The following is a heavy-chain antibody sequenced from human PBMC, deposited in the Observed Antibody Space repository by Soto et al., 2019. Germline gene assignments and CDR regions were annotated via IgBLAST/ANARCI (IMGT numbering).Heavy chain of an antibody. Sequence: EVQLVESGGGIVQPGGSLRLSCAASGFTFSSYWMHWVRQAPGKGLVWVSRINSDGSSTSYADSVKGRFTISRDNAKNTLYLQMNSLRAEDTAVYYCAREVRWLHQVDYWGQGTLVTVSS. CDR2: INSDGSST. CDR1: GFTFSSYW. D-gene: IGHD5-12*01. V-gene: IGHV3-74*01. CDR3: AREVRWLHQVDY. J-gene: IGHJ4*02.